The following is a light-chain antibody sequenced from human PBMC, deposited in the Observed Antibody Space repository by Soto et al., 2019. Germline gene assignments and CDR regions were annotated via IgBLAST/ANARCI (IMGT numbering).Light chain of an antibody. CDR3: QQRSSWPLT. Sequence: EIVLTQSPGTLSLSPGERATLSCRAGQNINIYLAWYQQKPGQAPRLLINDASNRATGIPARFSGSGSGTDFTPTISSLEPEDFAVYYCQQRSSWPLTFGQGTKVEIK. J-gene: IGKJ1*01. V-gene: IGKV3-11*01. CDR1: QNINIY. CDR2: DAS.